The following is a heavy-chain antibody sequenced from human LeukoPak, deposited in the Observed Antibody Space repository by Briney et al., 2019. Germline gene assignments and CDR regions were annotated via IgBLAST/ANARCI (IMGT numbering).Heavy chain of an antibody. J-gene: IGHJ4*02. CDR3: ARDRADGYNYGDSFDY. V-gene: IGHV3-66*01. D-gene: IGHD5-18*01. CDR1: GFTVSSNH. CDR2: ICSNGKA. Sequence: AGGSLRLSCAASGFTVSSNHMSWVRQAPGMGLEWGSGICSNGKAYYTDSVKGRFTISRDIAQNTLFLQMNNLRAEDTAVYYCARDRADGYNYGDSFDYWGQGTLVTVSS.